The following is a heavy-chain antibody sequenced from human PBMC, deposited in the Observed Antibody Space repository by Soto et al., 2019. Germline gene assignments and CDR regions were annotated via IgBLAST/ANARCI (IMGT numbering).Heavy chain of an antibody. J-gene: IGHJ5*02. D-gene: IGHD2-2*01. CDR1: GYSFTSYW. CDR3: ARGYCTTTICDPWFDP. CDR2: IYPGDSDT. V-gene: IGHV5-51*01. Sequence: SLKISCTGVGYSFTSYWIGWVRQMPGKGLEWMGIIYPGDSDTRYSPSFQGQVTISADKSITTAYLQWSSLKASDTAMYYCARGYCTTTICDPWFDPWGQGTLVTVSS.